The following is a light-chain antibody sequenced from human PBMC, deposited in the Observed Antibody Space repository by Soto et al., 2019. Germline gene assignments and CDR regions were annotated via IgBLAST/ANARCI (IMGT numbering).Light chain of an antibody. CDR1: QSVGSY. J-gene: IGKJ5*01. V-gene: IGKV3-11*01. CDR3: QQRTNGPSQVT. CDR2: DAS. Sequence: EIVLTQSPATLSLSPGERATLSCRASQSVGSYLAWYQQKPGQAPRLLIYDASNRATGIPARFSGSGSGTDFTLTISSLEPEDFAVYYCQQRTNGPSQVTFGQGTRLEIK.